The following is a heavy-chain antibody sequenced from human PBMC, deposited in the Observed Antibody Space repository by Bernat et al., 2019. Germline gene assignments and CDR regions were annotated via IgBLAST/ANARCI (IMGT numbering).Heavy chain of an antibody. Sequence: QVQLVESVGGVVQPGRSLRLSCAASGFTFSSNAMHWVRQAPGKGLEWMAVIASQGGNKYYADSVKGRFTISRDNSKNTLYLKMNNLRPEDTAVYYCARNWGSIDFWGQGTLVTVSS. CDR2: IASQGGNK. J-gene: IGHJ4*02. D-gene: IGHD7-27*01. V-gene: IGHV3-30-3*01. CDR1: GFTFSSNA. CDR3: ARNWGSIDF.